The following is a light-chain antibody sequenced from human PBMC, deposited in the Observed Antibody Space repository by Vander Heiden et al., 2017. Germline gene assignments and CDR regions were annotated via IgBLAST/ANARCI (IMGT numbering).Light chain of an antibody. J-gene: IGKJ5*01. CDR1: QSVGNS. CDR3: QQRDTWPPT. CDR2: DAS. Sequence: IVPTQSPATLSLSPGDRATLSCRARQSVGNSLAWYQQKPGQAPRLLSYDASTMAMGTPVRFGGSGSGTDFTLTVSSLEPEDFAIYYCQQRDTWPPTFGQGTRL. V-gene: IGKV3-11*01.